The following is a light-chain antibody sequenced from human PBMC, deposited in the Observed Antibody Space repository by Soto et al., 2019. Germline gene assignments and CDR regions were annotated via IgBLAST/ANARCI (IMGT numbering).Light chain of an antibody. CDR2: GAS. CDR3: QQYNNWWT. Sequence: EILMTQSPATLSVSPGEGVTLSCRASQSVSSSLAWYQQKPGHAPRPLIYGASIRAPGIPARFSGSGSGTEFTLSISSLQSEDFAVYSCQQYNNWWTFGQGTKVDI. CDR1: QSVSSS. J-gene: IGKJ1*01. V-gene: IGKV3D-15*01.